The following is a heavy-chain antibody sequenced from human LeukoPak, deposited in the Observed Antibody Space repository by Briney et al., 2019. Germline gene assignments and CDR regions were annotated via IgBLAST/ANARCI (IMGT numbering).Heavy chain of an antibody. J-gene: IGHJ3*02. V-gene: IGHV3-11*03. Sequence: GGSLRLSCAASGFTFRDYYMSWIRQAPGKGLEWVSYISSSGSYTKKADSVEGRFTISRDNAKNSMYLQMNSLRAEDTAVYYCVRTCDAVTGAFDIWGQGTMVTVSS. D-gene: IGHD2-21*01. CDR3: VRTCDAVTGAFDI. CDR1: GFTFRDYY. CDR2: ISSSGSYT.